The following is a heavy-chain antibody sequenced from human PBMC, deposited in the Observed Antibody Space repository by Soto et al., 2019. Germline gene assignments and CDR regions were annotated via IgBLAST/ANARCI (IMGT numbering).Heavy chain of an antibody. V-gene: IGHV4-59*01. CDR3: ARRAGTNQEAFAP. CDR1: GGSISSYY. D-gene: IGHD6-19*01. J-gene: IGHJ5*02. Sequence: QVQLQESGPGLVKPSETLSLTCTVSGGSISSYYWSWIRQPPGKGLEWIGYIYYSGSTNYNPSLKSRVTMSVDTSKNQFSLKLSSVTAADTAVYYCARRAGTNQEAFAPWGQGTLVTVSS. CDR2: IYYSGST.